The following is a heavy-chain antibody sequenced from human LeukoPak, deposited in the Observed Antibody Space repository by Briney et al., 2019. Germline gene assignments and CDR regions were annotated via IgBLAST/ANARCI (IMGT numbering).Heavy chain of an antibody. V-gene: IGHV3-21*01. D-gene: IGHD6-13*01. CDR2: ISSSSSYI. Sequence: GSLRLSCAASGFTFSSYRMNWVRQAPGKGLEWVSSISSSSSYIYYADSVKGRFTISSDNAKNSLYLQMNSLRAEDTAVYYCARVKEHLAATLDQYGMDVWGQGTTVTVSS. CDR3: ARVKEHLAATLDQYGMDV. CDR1: GFTFSSYR. J-gene: IGHJ6*02.